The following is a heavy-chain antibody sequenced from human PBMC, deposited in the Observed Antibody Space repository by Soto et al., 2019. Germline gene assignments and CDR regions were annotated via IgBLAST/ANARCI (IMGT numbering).Heavy chain of an antibody. J-gene: IGHJ4*02. CDR1: GFTFSSYA. D-gene: IGHD6-13*01. CDR3: AKVKYSSSWYGGFDY. CDR2: ISGSGGST. Sequence: SGGSLRLSCAASGFTFSSYAMSWVRQAPGKGLEWVSAISGSGGSTYYADSVKGRFTISRDNSKNTLYLQMNSLRAEDTAVYYCAKVKYSSSWYGGFDYWGQGTLVTVSS. V-gene: IGHV3-23*01.